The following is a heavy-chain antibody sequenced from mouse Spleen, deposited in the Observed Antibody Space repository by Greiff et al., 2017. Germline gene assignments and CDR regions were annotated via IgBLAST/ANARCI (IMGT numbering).Heavy chain of an antibody. CDR3: AKEGTTTAFDY. V-gene: IGHV1-61*01. Sequence: VKLMESGAELVRPGASVKLSCTASGYTFTSYWMNWVKQRPGQGLEWIGMIDPSDSETHYNQMFKDKATLTVDKSSSTAYMQLSSLTSEDSAVYYCAKEGTTTAFDYWGQGTTLTVSS. J-gene: IGHJ2*01. CDR2: IDPSDSET. D-gene: IGHD1-2*01. CDR1: GYTFTSYW.